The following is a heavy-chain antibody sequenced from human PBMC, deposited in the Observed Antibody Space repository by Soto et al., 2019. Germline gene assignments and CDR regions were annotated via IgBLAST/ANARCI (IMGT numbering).Heavy chain of an antibody. Sequence: GGSLRLSCAASGFTVSSNYMSWVRQAPGKGLEWVSVIYSGGSTYYADSVKGRLTISRDNSKNTLYLQMNSLRAEDTAVYYCARGGVTMVRGVIQYEYYYGMDVWGQGTTVTVSS. CDR1: GFTVSSNY. CDR2: IYSGGST. J-gene: IGHJ6*02. CDR3: ARGGVTMVRGVIQYEYYYGMDV. D-gene: IGHD3-10*01. V-gene: IGHV3-53*01.